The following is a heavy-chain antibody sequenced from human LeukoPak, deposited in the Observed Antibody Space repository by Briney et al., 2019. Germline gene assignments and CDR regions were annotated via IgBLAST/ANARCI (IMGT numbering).Heavy chain of an antibody. CDR3: TTYDYDDYVPYFYYMDV. CDR1: AFTFTNAW. CDR2: IKSKTDGGTA. J-gene: IGHJ6*03. D-gene: IGHD4-17*01. V-gene: IGHV3-15*01. Sequence: GGSLRLSCAASAFTFTNAWMTWVRQAPGKGLEWVGRIKSKTDGGTADYAAPVKGRFTISRDDSKNTLYLQMNSLKTEDTAVYYCTTYDYDDYVPYFYYMDVWGKGTTVTVSS.